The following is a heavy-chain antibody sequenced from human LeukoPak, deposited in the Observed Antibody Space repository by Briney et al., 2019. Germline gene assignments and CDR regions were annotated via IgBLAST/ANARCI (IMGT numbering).Heavy chain of an antibody. CDR2: IYTSGST. CDR3: ARATIGIVGFFDY. J-gene: IGHJ4*02. V-gene: IGHV4-61*02. D-gene: IGHD3-22*01. CDR1: GGSISSGSYY. Sequence: SQTLPLTCTVSGGSISSGSYYWSWIRQPAGKGLEWIGRIYTSGSTNYNPSLKSRVTISVDTSKNQFSLKLSSVTAADTAVYYCARATIGIVGFFDYWGQGTLVTVSS.